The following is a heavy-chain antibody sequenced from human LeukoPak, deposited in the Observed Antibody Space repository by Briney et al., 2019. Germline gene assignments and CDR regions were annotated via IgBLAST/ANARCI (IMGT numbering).Heavy chain of an antibody. CDR2: INPTGGGT. CDR3: ASSEDYYYGMDV. Sequence: ASVKVSCKASGYTFTTYYIHWVRQAPGQGLEWMGIINPTGGGTSYAQRFQGRVTMTRDTSTSTVYMELSNLRSEDTAVYYCASSEDYYYGMDVWGQGTTVTVSS. V-gene: IGHV1-46*01. CDR1: GYTFTTYY. J-gene: IGHJ6*02.